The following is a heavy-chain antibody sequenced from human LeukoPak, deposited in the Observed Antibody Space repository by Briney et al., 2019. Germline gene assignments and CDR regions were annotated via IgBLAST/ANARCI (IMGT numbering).Heavy chain of an antibody. Sequence: SETLSLTCTVSGFSISSGYYWARIRQPPGKGLEWIGSVYHTGGTYYNPSLKSRVTISVDTSRNQFSLRLSSVTAADTAVYYCAREEGATQDANWGQGTLVLVSS. J-gene: IGHJ4*02. CDR3: AREEGATQDAN. V-gene: IGHV4-38-2*02. CDR2: VYHTGGT. CDR1: GFSISSGYY. D-gene: IGHD1-26*01.